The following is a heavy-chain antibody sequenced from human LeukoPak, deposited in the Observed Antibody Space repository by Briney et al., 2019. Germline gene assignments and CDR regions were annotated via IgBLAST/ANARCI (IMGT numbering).Heavy chain of an antibody. CDR3: ARAKGFCSGVSCHDY. CDR1: GYSFSTYG. J-gene: IGHJ4*02. D-gene: IGHD2-15*01. Sequence: GASVKVSCKASGYSFSTYGISWVRQAPGQGLEWMGWISGYNGNRDYAQKVQDRVTLTTDTSTTTAYMELTSLRSDDTAVYYCARAKGFCSGVSCHDYWGQGALVTVSS. V-gene: IGHV1-18*01. CDR2: ISGYNGNR.